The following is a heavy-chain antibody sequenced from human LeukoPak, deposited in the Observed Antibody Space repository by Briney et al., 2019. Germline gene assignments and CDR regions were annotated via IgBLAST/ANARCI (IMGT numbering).Heavy chain of an antibody. D-gene: IGHD5-18*01. CDR2: INYSGST. Sequence: SETLSLTCTVSGGSISSGDYYWSWLRQPPGKGLEWSGNINYSGSTYYNPSLKSRVTISVDTSKDQFSLKLSSVTAADTAVYYCARADTAERVVWFDPWGQGTLVTVSS. CDR3: ARADTAERVVWFDP. CDR1: GGSISSGDYY. V-gene: IGHV4-30-4*08. J-gene: IGHJ5*02.